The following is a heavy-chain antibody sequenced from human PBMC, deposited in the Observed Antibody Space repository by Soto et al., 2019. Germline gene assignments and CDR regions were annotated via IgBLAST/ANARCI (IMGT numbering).Heavy chain of an antibody. J-gene: IGHJ6*02. CDR1: GFSFSFYG. CDR3: AREGTPQRFMEKNYYNYYPGMDA. CDR2: IWYDGTSK. V-gene: IGHV3-33*01. D-gene: IGHD3-3*01. Sequence: QMQLVESGGGVVQPGGSLRLSCGSSGFSFSFYGMHWVRQAPGKGLEWEAFIWYDGTSKFYADSVKGRFTISRDNSKNTMLLEMNSLRAEDTAVYYCAREGTPQRFMEKNYYNYYPGMDAWGQGTTV.